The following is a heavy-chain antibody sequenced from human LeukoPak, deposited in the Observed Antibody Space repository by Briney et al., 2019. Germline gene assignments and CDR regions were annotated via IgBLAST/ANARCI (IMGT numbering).Heavy chain of an antibody. CDR3: TRRRGLEPPDY. CDR2: IYYSGNT. Sequence: LRLSCAASGFTFSDYYMSWIRQPPGKGLEWIGSIYYSGNTYYKPSLKSRVTISVDTSKNQFSLKLSSVTAADTAVYYCTRRRGLEPPDYWGQGTLVTVSS. CDR1: GFTFSDYY. D-gene: IGHD1-1*01. V-gene: IGHV4-39*01. J-gene: IGHJ4*02.